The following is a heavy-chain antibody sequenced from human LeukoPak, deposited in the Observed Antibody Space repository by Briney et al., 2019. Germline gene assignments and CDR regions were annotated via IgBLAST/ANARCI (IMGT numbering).Heavy chain of an antibody. Sequence: GESLKISCKGSGYSFTNYWIGWVRQMPGKGLEWMGITYPNASDTRYSPSFRGQVTISADKSITTAYLQWNSLKASDTAMYYCALSSGAYNSAGYFDYWGQGALVTVSS. CDR1: GYSFTNYW. CDR3: ALSSGAYNSAGYFDY. J-gene: IGHJ4*02. D-gene: IGHD2-15*01. CDR2: TYPNASDT. V-gene: IGHV5-51*01.